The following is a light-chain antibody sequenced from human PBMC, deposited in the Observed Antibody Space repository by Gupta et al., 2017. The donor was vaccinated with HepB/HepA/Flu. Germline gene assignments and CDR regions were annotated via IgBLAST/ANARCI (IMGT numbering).Light chain of an antibody. CDR1: QSILYSSNNENY. Sequence: DTVMTQYPDCLAASLGERVTINCKSSQSILYSSNNENYLTWYQQKPGQPTRLLIYWASSRESGVPDRFSGSGAGTDFTLTISSLDAEDVAVYYCQQYYNIPGTFGQGTKVEIK. J-gene: IGKJ1*01. CDR3: QQYYNIPGT. CDR2: WAS. V-gene: IGKV4-1*01.